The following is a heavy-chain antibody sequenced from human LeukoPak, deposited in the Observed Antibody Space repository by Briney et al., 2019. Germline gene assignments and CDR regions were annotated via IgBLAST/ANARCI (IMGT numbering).Heavy chain of an antibody. V-gene: IGHV4-4*02. CDR2: IYHSGST. Sequence: SETLSLTCAVPGGSISSSNWWSWVRQPPGKGLEWIGEIYHSGSTNYNPSLKSRVTISVDKSKNQFSLKLSSVTAADTAVYYCARDSTPEVTIFGVVSDYWGQGTLVTVSS. D-gene: IGHD3-3*01. CDR1: GGSISSSNW. CDR3: ARDSTPEVTIFGVVSDY. J-gene: IGHJ4*02.